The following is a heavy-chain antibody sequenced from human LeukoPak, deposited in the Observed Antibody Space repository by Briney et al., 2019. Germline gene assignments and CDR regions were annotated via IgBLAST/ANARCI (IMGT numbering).Heavy chain of an antibody. Sequence: GGSLRLSCAASGFTFSSYAMSWVRQAPGKGLEWVSGISGSGGSTYYADSVKGRFTISRDNSKNTLYLQMNSLRAEDTAVYYCAKAPYNDFWSGYYKSGYFDYWGQGTLVTVSS. CDR1: GFTFSSYA. V-gene: IGHV3-23*01. CDR2: ISGSGGST. J-gene: IGHJ4*02. CDR3: AKAPYNDFWSGYYKSGYFDY. D-gene: IGHD3-3*01.